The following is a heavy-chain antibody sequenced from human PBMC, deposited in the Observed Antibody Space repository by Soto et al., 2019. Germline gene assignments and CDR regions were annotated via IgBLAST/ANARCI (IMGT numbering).Heavy chain of an antibody. CDR1: GYTFTSYA. CDR3: ARGIQQWLTDYFQH. D-gene: IGHD6-19*01. J-gene: IGHJ1*01. V-gene: IGHV1-3*01. Sequence: GASVKGSCKASGYTFTSYAMHWGRQAPGQRLEWMGWINAGNGNTKYSQKFQGRVTITRETSASTAYMELSSLRSEDTAVYYCARGIQQWLTDYFQHWGQGTLVTVSS. CDR2: INAGNGNT.